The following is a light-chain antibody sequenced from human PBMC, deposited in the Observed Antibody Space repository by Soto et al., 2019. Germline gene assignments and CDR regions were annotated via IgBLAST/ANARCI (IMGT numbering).Light chain of an antibody. CDR2: KVS. V-gene: IGKV2-30*01. J-gene: IGKJ1*01. CDR1: QSLVSSDGDAY. CDR3: LQGTHFPPWT. Sequence: DVVMTQSPLSLSVTLGQSAPISCRSSQSLVSSDGDAYLNWFHQRPGQSPRRLMYKVSDRDSGVPDRFSGNGSGTYFTLTINKVEAEDIGVYYCLQGTHFPPWTFGQGTKV.